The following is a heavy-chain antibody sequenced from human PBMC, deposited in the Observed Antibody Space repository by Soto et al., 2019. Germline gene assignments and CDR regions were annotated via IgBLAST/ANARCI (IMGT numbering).Heavy chain of an antibody. CDR1: GGSISSYY. Sequence: SETLSLTCTVSGGSISSYYWSWIRQPPGKGLEWIGYIYYSGSTNYNPSLKSRVTISVDTSKNQFSLKLSSVTAADTAVYYCARSIAAAGSPLDPWGQGTLVTVSS. J-gene: IGHJ5*02. D-gene: IGHD6-13*01. V-gene: IGHV4-59*01. CDR3: ARSIAAAGSPLDP. CDR2: IYYSGST.